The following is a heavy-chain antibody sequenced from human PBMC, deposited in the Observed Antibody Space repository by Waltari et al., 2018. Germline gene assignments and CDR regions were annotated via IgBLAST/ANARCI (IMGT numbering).Heavy chain of an antibody. V-gene: IGHV1-2*02. CDR1: GYTFTGYY. Sequence: QVQLVQSGAEVKKPGASVKVSCKASGYTFTGYYMHWVRPAPGKGLEWMGWINPNSGGTNYAQKFKGRVTMTRDTSISTAYMELSRLRSDDTAVYYCARAGGLAENWFDPWGQGTLVTVSS. CDR3: ARAGGLAENWFDP. D-gene: IGHD3-10*01. CDR2: INPNSGGT. J-gene: IGHJ5*02.